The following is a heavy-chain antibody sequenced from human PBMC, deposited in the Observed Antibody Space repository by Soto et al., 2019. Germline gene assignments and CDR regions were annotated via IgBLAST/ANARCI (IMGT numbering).Heavy chain of an antibody. CDR1: GFTFSTYN. J-gene: IGHJ6*02. CDR2: ITNTGETI. V-gene: IGHV3-48*02. Sequence: PGGSLRLSCAGSGFTFSTYNMDWVRQAPGKGLEWISYITNTGETIYYADTVRGRFTISRDNAKNEMFLQLNSLRDEDTAVYYCARDGDRGYDMDVWGQGTTVTVSS. CDR3: ARDGDRGYDMDV.